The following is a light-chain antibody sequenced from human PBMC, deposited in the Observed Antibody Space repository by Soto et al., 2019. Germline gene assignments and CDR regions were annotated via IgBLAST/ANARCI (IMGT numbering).Light chain of an antibody. CDR1: QSISSW. Sequence: DTQMTQSPSTLSASVGDRVTITCRASQSISSWLAWYQQKPGKAPKLLIYKASSLESGVPSRFSGSGSGTEFTLTISSLQPDDFATYYCQQYSSYSRTFGQGTKVEI. V-gene: IGKV1-5*03. CDR2: KAS. J-gene: IGKJ1*01. CDR3: QQYSSYSRT.